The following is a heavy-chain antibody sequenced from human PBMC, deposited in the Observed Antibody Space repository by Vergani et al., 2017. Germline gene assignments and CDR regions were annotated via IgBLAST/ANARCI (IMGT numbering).Heavy chain of an antibody. CDR3: AKIAVAGTYYYYYMDV. Sequence: HLHHWVAGLFNPSYTLSLTCAVYGGSFIFYYLSWIRQPPGKGLDWIGEINHSGSTNYNPSLKSRVTISVDTSKNQFSLKLSSVTAADTAVYYCAKIAVAGTYYYYYMDVWGKGTTVTVSS. D-gene: IGHD6-19*01. V-gene: IGHV4-34*01. CDR2: INHSGST. CDR1: GGSFIFYY. J-gene: IGHJ6*03.